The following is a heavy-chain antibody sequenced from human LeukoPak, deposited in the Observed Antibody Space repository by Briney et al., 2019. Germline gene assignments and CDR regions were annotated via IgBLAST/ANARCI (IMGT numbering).Heavy chain of an antibody. CDR1: GYTFTGYY. D-gene: IGHD2-8*01. J-gene: IGHJ4*02. Sequence: ASVKVSCKASGYTFTGYYMHWVRQAPGQGLEWMGRINPNSGGTKYAQKFQGRVTMTRDTSISTAYMELSSLRSDDTAVYYCARVAYCTKGVCINCDSWGQGTLATVSS. CDR3: ARVAYCTKGVCINCDS. V-gene: IGHV1-2*06. CDR2: INPNSGGT.